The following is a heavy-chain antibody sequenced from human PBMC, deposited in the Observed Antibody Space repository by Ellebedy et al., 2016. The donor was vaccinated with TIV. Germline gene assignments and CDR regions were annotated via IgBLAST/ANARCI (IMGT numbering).Heavy chain of an antibody. J-gene: IGHJ4*02. Sequence: SETLSLTXTVSGYSISSGYYWGWIRQPPGKGLEWIGSIYHSGSTYYNPSLKSRVTISVDTSKNQFSLKLSSVTAADTAVYYCARGYGDYLQYYFDYWGQGTLVTVSS. CDR2: IYHSGST. CDR3: ARGYGDYLQYYFDY. V-gene: IGHV4-38-2*02. D-gene: IGHD4-17*01. CDR1: GYSISSGYY.